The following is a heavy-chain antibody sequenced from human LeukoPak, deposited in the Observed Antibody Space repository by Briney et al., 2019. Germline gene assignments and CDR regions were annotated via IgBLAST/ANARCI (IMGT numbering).Heavy chain of an antibody. D-gene: IGHD5-12*01. CDR1: GGSISSSSYY. V-gene: IGHV4-39*01. Sequence: SETLSLTCTVSGGSISSSSYYWGWIRQPPGKGLEWIGSIYYSGSTYYNPSLKSRVTISVDTSKNQFSLKLSSVTAADTAVYYCARKTDIVATIDAFDIWGQGTMVTVSS. CDR3: ARKTDIVATIDAFDI. CDR2: IYYSGST. J-gene: IGHJ3*02.